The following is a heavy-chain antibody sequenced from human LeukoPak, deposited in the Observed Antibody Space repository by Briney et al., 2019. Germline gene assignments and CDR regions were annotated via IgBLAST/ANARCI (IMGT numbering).Heavy chain of an antibody. CDR3: ARSGRITIFGVVTYAFDI. CDR1: GGSFSGYY. V-gene: IGHV4-34*01. J-gene: IGHJ3*02. CDR2: INHSGST. D-gene: IGHD3-3*01. Sequence: SETLSLTCAVYGGSFSGYYWSWIRQPPGKGLEWIGEINHSGSTNYNPSLKSRVTISVDTSKNQFSLKLSSVTAAGTAVYYCARSGRITIFGVVTYAFDIWGQGTMVTVSS.